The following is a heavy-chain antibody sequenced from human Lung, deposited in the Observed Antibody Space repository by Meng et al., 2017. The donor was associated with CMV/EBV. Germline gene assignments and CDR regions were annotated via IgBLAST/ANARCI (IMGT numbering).Heavy chain of an antibody. D-gene: IGHD3-22*01. CDR2: ISGGGDNT. V-gene: IGHV3-23*01. J-gene: IGHJ4*02. CDR1: GFTFRNCA. CDR3: AKGENYFDSSGLDD. Sequence: GGSLRLXXTGSGFTFRNCAMSWVRQAPGKGLEFVSSISGGGDNTYYTDSVKGRFIISRDNSKNTLYLQMDSLRAEDTALYYCAKGENYFDSSGLDDWGQGSXVTVSS.